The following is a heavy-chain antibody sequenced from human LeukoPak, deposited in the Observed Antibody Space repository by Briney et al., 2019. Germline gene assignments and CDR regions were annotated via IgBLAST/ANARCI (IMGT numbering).Heavy chain of an antibody. Sequence: GGSLRLSCAASGFTFSDYYMSWIRQAPGKGLEWVSYISSSGSTIYYADSVKGRFTISRDNAKNSLYLQMNSLRAEDTAVYYCARDTAHGGDAYYYYGMDVWGQGTTVTVSS. D-gene: IGHD3-16*01. CDR2: ISSSGSTI. CDR1: GFTFSDYY. CDR3: ARDTAHGGDAYYYYGMDV. V-gene: IGHV3-11*01. J-gene: IGHJ6*02.